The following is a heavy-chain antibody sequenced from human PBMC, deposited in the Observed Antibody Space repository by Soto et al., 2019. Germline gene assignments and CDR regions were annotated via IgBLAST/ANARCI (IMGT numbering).Heavy chain of an antibody. CDR1: GLTFSNYA. CDR2: ISYDGSYK. J-gene: IGHJ4*02. CDR3: ARGFAGLDYYFDF. Sequence: GGSLRLSCAASGLTFSNYAIHWVRQAPGKGLEWVAVISYDGSYKYYTDSVKGRFTVSRDNSKNTLYLQMNSLRVEDTAVYYCARGFAGLDYYFDFWGQGTLVTVSS. V-gene: IGHV3-30-3*01. D-gene: IGHD3-10*01.